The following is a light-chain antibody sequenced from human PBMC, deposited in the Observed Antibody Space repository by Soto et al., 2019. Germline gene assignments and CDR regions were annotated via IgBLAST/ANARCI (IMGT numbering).Light chain of an antibody. CDR2: GAS. J-gene: IGKJ5*01. CDR1: ESISSK. V-gene: IGKV3-15*01. CDR3: QQYNTWSSIT. Sequence: EIVMTQSPATLSVSPGERVTLSCRASESISSKLACYQQKPGQAPSLLMYGASTRATGIPARFSGSGSGTEFPLTISSVQSEDFAVYYCQQYNTWSSITFGQGTRLEIK.